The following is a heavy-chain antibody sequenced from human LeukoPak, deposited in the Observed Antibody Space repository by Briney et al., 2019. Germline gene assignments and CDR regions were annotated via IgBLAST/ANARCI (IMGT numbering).Heavy chain of an antibody. CDR3: ARHSDYYDSSGYYAYNWFDP. Sequence: SETLSLTCTVSGSSISSYYWSWIRQPPGKGLGWIGYIYTSGSTNYNPSLQSRVTISVDTSKNQFSLKLSSVTAADTAVYYCARHSDYYDSSGYYAYNWFDPWGQGTLVTVSS. CDR2: IYTSGST. CDR1: GSSISSYY. J-gene: IGHJ5*02. D-gene: IGHD3-22*01. V-gene: IGHV4-4*09.